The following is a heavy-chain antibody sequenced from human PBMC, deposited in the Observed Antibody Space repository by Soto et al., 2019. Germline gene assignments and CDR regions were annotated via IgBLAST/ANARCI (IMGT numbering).Heavy chain of an antibody. CDR3: AKGEFEWELLVGIDX. J-gene: IGHJ6*02. CDR1: GFTFSSYG. D-gene: IGHD1-26*01. CDR2: ISYDGSNK. Sequence: GGSLRLSCAASGFTFSSYGMHWVRQAPGKGLEWVAFISYDGSNKYYADSVKVRFTISIDNSNNTLYLQMNSLRAEDTAVYYCAKGEFEWELLVGIDXRGQGTTVTVSX. V-gene: IGHV3-30*18.